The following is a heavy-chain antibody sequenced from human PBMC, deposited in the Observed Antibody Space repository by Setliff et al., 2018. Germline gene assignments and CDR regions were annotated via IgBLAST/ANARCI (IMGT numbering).Heavy chain of an antibody. CDR2: ISGSGGST. V-gene: IGHV3-23*01. D-gene: IGHD3-22*01. CDR3: AKTAHHYESSGYYYDPYFYYMDV. CDR1: GFTFSYYA. Sequence: GGSLRLSCAASGFTFSYYAMTWVRQAPGKGLEWVSSISGSGGSTYHADSVKGRFTISRDNSKNTLYLQMNSLRADDTAVYYCAKTAHHYESSGYYYDPYFYYMDVWGKGTTVTVSS. J-gene: IGHJ6*03.